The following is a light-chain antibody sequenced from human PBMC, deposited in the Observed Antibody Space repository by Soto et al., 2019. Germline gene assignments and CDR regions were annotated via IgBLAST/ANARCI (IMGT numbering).Light chain of an antibody. J-gene: IGKJ3*01. CDR2: GAS. V-gene: IGKV3-15*01. Sequence: EILMTQSPATLSVSPGERATLSCRASQSVSSNLAWYQQKPGQAPRLLIYGASTRATGIPARFSGSGSGTEFTLTISSLQSEDFAVYYCQQYNNWPPPTFGPGTKVDIK. CDR3: QQYNNWPPPT. CDR1: QSVSSN.